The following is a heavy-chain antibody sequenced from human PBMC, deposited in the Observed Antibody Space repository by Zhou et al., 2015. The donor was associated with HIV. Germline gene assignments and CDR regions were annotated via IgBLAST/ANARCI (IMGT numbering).Heavy chain of an antibody. CDR2: ISWNSGSI. D-gene: IGHD3-10*01. Sequence: EVQLLESGGAWYSLGGSLRLSCAGSGFTFRNYVMSWVRQAPGKGLEWVSGISWNSGSIGYADSVKGRFTISRDNAKNSLYLQMNSLTAEDMALYYCAKDRVWFGESIWSGAFDIWGQGTMVTVSS. V-gene: IGHV3-9*03. CDR1: GFTFRNYV. CDR3: AKDRVWFGESIWSGAFDI. J-gene: IGHJ3*02.